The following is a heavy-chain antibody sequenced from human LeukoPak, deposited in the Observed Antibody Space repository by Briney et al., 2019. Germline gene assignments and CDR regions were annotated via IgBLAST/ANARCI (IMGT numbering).Heavy chain of an antibody. J-gene: IGHJ4*02. CDR2: ISSSSSYI. Sequence: GGSLLLSCAASGFTFSSYSMNWVRQAPGKGLEWVSSISSSSSYIYYADSVKGRFTISRDNAKNSLYLQMNSLRAEDTAVYYCARDRHGMVRGVTDFWGQGTLVTVSS. V-gene: IGHV3-21*01. CDR1: GFTFSSYS. D-gene: IGHD3-10*01. CDR3: ARDRHGMVRGVTDF.